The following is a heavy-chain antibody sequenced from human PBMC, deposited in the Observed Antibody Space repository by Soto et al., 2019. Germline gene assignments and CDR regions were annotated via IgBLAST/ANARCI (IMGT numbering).Heavy chain of an antibody. Sequence: ASVKVSCKASGGTFSSYAISWVRQAPGQGLEWMGGIIPIFGTANYAQKFQGRVTITADESTSTAYMELSSLRSEDTAVYYCARDNAIAAAGTFLPPLTYFQHWGQGTLVTVSS. J-gene: IGHJ1*01. CDR3: ARDNAIAAAGTFLPPLTYFQH. CDR1: GGTFSSYA. V-gene: IGHV1-69*13. D-gene: IGHD6-13*01. CDR2: IIPIFGTA.